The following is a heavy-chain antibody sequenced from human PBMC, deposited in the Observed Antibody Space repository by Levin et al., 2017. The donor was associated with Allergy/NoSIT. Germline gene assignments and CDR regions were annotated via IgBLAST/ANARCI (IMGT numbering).Heavy chain of an antibody. CDR2: IYHSGST. CDR3: ARCCIAAAGTPIDY. V-gene: IGHV4-4*02. Sequence: SETLSLTCAVSGGSISSSNWWSWVRQPPGKGLEWIGEIYHSGSTNYNPSLKSRVTISVDKSKNQFSLKLSSVTAADTAVYYCARCCIAAAGTPIDYWGQGTLVTVSS. D-gene: IGHD6-13*01. J-gene: IGHJ4*02. CDR1: GGSISSSNW.